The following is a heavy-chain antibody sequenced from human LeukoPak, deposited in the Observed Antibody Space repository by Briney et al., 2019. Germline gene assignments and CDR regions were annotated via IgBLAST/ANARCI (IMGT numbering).Heavy chain of an antibody. Sequence: ASVKLSCKTSVDTLTKYYMNWVRQAPGQGLEWMGIINPTGGSATYAKGLEGRIAVTSDTPTNTVYMELIGLKSEDTAMYYCTTSLGYFYRFDSWGQGTLVTVSS. CDR2: INPTGGSA. V-gene: IGHV1-46*04. D-gene: IGHD1-1*01. J-gene: IGHJ4*02. CDR3: TTSLGYFYRFDS. CDR1: VDTLTKYY.